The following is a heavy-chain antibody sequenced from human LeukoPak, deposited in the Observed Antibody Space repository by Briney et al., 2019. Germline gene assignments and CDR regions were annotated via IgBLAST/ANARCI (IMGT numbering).Heavy chain of an antibody. Sequence: GGSLRLSCAASGFIFSSYGMHWVRQAPGKGLEWVAVISYDGVNKDHTDSVKGRFTISRDNSKNTPYPQMNSLRAEDTAVYYCAKGTYHYDSSGPFDYWGQGTLVTVSS. CDR2: ISYDGVNK. J-gene: IGHJ4*02. D-gene: IGHD3-22*01. V-gene: IGHV3-30*18. CDR1: GFIFSSYG. CDR3: AKGTYHYDSSGPFDY.